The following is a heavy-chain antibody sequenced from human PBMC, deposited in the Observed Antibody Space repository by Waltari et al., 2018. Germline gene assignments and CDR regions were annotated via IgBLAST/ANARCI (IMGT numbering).Heavy chain of an antibody. D-gene: IGHD2-15*01. J-gene: IGHJ4*02. V-gene: IGHV4-38-2*01. CDR3: ARQVVVAGATEIANRGGEFDY. CDR2: IYHSGST. Sequence: QVQLQESGPGLVKPSETLSLTCAVSGYSISSGYYWGWIRQPPGQGLEWIGSIYHSGSTYYNPSRKSRVTISVDTSKNQFSLKLSSVTAADTAVYYCARQVVVAGATEIANRGGEFDYWGQGTLVTVSS. CDR1: GYSISSGYY.